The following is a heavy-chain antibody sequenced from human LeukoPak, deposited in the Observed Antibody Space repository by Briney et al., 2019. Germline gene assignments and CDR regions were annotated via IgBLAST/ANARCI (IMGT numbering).Heavy chain of an antibody. CDR2: IKQDGSEK. J-gene: IGHJ4*02. Sequence: RSGGSLRLSCAASGFTFSSYWMSWVRQAPGKGLEWVANIKQDGSEKYYVDSVKGRFTISRDNAKNSLYLQMNSLRAEDTAVYYCARLWYDSSGLYFDYWGQGTLVTVSS. D-gene: IGHD3-22*01. CDR1: GFTFSSYW. V-gene: IGHV3-7*01. CDR3: ARLWYDSSGLYFDY.